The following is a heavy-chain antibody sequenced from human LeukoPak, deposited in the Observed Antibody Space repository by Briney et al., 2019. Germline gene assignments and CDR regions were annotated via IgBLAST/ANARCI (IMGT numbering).Heavy chain of an antibody. CDR1: GFTFSSYS. D-gene: IGHD6-19*01. Sequence: PGGSLRLSCAASGFTFSSYSMTWVRQAPGKGLEWVSYISSSSSTIYYADSVKGRFTISRDNAKNSLYLQMNSLRAEGTAVYYCARARFLVSGWYRGYYGMDVWGPGTTVTVSS. J-gene: IGHJ6*02. CDR2: ISSSSSTI. V-gene: IGHV3-48*04. CDR3: ARARFLVSGWYRGYYGMDV.